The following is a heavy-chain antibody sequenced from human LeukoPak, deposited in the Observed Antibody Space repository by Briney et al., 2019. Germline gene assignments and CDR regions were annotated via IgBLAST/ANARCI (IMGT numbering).Heavy chain of an antibody. J-gene: IGHJ4*02. V-gene: IGHV3-11*04. CDR3: ATSQSSVAGIVGD. CDR2: ISGSGSNK. Sequence: PGGSLRLSCAASGCTFSDYFMTWIRQAPGKGLEWVSYISGSGSNKYYADSVKGRFTISRDNAKNSLYLQMNSLRVEDTAVYYCATSQSSVAGIVGDWGQGTLVTVSS. D-gene: IGHD6-19*01. CDR1: GCTFSDYF.